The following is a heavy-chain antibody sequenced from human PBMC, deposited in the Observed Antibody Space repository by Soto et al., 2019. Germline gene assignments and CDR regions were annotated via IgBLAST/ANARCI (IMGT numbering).Heavy chain of an antibody. V-gene: IGHV3-74*01. CDR3: TSRVKDYYYGMDV. Sequence: GGSLRLSCAASGFTLSSYWMHWVRQAPGKGLVWVSRINSDGSSTSYADSVKGRFTISRDNAKNTLYLQMNSLRAEDTAVYYCTSRVKDYYYGMDVWGQGTTVTVSS. CDR1: GFTLSSYW. CDR2: INSDGSST. J-gene: IGHJ6*02.